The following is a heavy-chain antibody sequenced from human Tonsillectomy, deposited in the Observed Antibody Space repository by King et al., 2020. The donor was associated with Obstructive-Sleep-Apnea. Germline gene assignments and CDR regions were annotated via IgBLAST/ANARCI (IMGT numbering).Heavy chain of an antibody. V-gene: IGHV1-18*01. CDR1: GYTFTSYG. J-gene: IGHJ4*02. Sequence: QLVQSGAEVKKPGASVKVSCKASGYTFTSYGISWVRQAPGQGLEWMGWISAYNGNTNYAQKLQGRVTMTTDTSTSTAYMELRSLRSDDTAVYYCASPARCIQLWYPLDYWGQGTLVTVSS. CDR3: ASPARCIQLWYPLDY. D-gene: IGHD5-18*01. CDR2: ISAYNGNT.